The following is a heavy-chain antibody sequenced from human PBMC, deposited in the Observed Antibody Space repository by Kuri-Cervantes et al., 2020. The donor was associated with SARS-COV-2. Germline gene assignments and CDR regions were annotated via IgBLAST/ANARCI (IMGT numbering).Heavy chain of an antibody. CDR1: GGSISSYY. CDR2: INHSGST. J-gene: IGHJ6*02. CDR3: ARGVGAAVAGTLITIYYYYGMDV. V-gene: IGHV4-34*01. D-gene: IGHD6-19*01. Sequence: SETLSLTCTVSGGSISSYYWSWIRQPPGKGLERIGEINHSGSTNYNPSLKSRVTISVDTSKNQFSLKLSSVTAADTAVYYCARGVGAAVAGTLITIYYYYGMDVWGQGTTVTVSS.